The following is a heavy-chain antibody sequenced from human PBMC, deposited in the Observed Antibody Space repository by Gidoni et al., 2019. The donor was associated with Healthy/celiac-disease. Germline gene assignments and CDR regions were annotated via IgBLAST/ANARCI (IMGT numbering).Heavy chain of an antibody. V-gene: IGHV4-31*03. D-gene: IGHD6-19*01. CDR1: GGSIRSGGYY. CDR3: ARSDKHSSGWFRFDY. J-gene: IGHJ4*02. Sequence: QVQLQESGPGLVKPSQTLSLTCTVSGGSIRSGGYYWSWIRQHPGKGLEWIGYIYYSGSTYYNPSLKSRVTISVDTSKNQFSLKLSSVTAADTAVYYCARSDKHSSGWFRFDYWGQGTLVTVSS. CDR2: IYYSGST.